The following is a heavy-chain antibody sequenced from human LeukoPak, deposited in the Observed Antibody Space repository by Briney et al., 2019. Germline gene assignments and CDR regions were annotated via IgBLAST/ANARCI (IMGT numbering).Heavy chain of an antibody. CDR1: GYTFTWYY. Sequence: GASVKVSCKASGYTFTWYYMHWVRQAPGQGLEWMGIINPSGGTTNYAQKFQGRVTMTRDTSTSTVYMELSSLRSEDTAVYYCARGGEGRDGYNFPYFDYWGQGTLVTVSS. J-gene: IGHJ4*02. CDR2: INPSGGTT. CDR3: ARGGEGRDGYNFPYFDY. D-gene: IGHD5-24*01. V-gene: IGHV1-46*01.